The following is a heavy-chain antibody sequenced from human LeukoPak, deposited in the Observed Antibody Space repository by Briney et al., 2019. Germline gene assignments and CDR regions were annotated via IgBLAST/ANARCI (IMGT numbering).Heavy chain of an antibody. Sequence: SLKISCKGSGYSFTSYWIGWVRQMPRKGLEWMGIIYSCDSDTRYSPSLQGQVTISADKSISTASLQCSSLKASDTAMYYCARLPYYYDSSGYHNSFDIWGQGTMVTVSS. CDR3: ARLPYYYDSSGYHNSFDI. CDR2: IYSCDSDT. D-gene: IGHD3-22*01. J-gene: IGHJ3*02. CDR1: GYSFTSYW. V-gene: IGHV5-51*01.